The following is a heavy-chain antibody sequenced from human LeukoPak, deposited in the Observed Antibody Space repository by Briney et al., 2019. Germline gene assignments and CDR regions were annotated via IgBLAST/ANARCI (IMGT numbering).Heavy chain of an antibody. D-gene: IGHD2-8*01. CDR2: MNQDGSER. CDR1: GLTFNSYW. V-gene: IGHV3-7*01. J-gene: IGHJ3*02. CDR3: ARGNNGALDI. Sequence: GGSLRLSCTASGLTFNSYWMHWVRQTPEKGLEWVANMNQDGSERNYVDSVKGRFTTSRDSAENSLYLQMNSLRAEDTAVYYCARGNNGALDIWGQGTTVTVSS.